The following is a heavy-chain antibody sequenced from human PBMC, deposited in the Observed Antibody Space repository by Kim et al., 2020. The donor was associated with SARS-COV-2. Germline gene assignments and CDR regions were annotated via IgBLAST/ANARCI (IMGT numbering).Heavy chain of an antibody. J-gene: IGHJ6*02. CDR3: ANTGGDCGGDCYAISNQKDYYYYGMDV. Sequence: GGSLRLSCAASGFTFSSYAMSWVRQAPGKGLEWVSAISGSGGSTYYADSVKGRFTISRDNSKNTLYLQMNSLRAEDTAVYYCANTGGDCGGDCYAISNQKDYYYYGMDVWGQGTTVTVSS. D-gene: IGHD2-21*02. CDR2: ISGSGGST. V-gene: IGHV3-23*01. CDR1: GFTFSSYA.